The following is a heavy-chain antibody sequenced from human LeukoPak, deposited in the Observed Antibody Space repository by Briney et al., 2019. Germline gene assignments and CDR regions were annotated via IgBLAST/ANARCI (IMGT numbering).Heavy chain of an antibody. CDR3: AKTPTRYYDSSGYYYFDF. CDR2: ITGSGDTT. D-gene: IGHD3-22*01. J-gene: IGHJ4*02. V-gene: IGHV3-23*01. Sequence: GGSLRLSCAASGSTFSSYAVTWVRQAPGKGLEWVSGITGSGDTTFYADSVKGRFTISRDNSKNTLYLQMNSLRAEDTAVYYCAKTPTRYYDSSGYYYFDFWGQGTLVTVSS. CDR1: GSTFSSYA.